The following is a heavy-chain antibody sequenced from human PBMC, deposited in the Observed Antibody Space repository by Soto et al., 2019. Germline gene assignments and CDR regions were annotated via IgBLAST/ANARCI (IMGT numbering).Heavy chain of an antibody. V-gene: IGHV4-59*08. CDR3: ATQGFGVLHGLVDV. CDR2: ISYSGYT. CDR1: GGSISSISNHY. J-gene: IGHJ6*02. Sequence: QVQLQESGPGLVKPSETLSLTCTVSGGSISSISNHYCSWIRQPPGKGLEWIGYISYSGYTSYNPALKSRVIISVDTSTNRVSLNLASVTAADTAVYYCATQGFGVLHGLVDVWGQGTTVTVSS. D-gene: IGHD3-10*01.